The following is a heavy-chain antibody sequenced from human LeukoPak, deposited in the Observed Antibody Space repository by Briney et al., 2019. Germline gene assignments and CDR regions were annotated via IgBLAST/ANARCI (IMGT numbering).Heavy chain of an antibody. D-gene: IGHD2-21*02. CDR3: AREGAYCGGDCYSKLGYYYGMDV. CDR1: GFTFNDYA. V-gene: IGHV3-23*01. J-gene: IGHJ6*02. CDR2: ISFSGGST. Sequence: GGSLRLSCAASGFTFNDYAMTWVRQAPRKGLEWVSGISFSGGSTYYADSVRGRFTISRDNSKNTLYLQMNSLRAEDTAVYYCAREGAYCGGDCYSKLGYYYGMDVWGQGTTVTVSS.